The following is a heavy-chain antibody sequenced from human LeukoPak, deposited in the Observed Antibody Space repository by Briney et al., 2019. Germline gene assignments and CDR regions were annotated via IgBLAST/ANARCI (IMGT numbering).Heavy chain of an antibody. CDR1: GYTFTSYD. J-gene: IGHJ1*01. CDR2: MNPNSGNT. CDR3: ATGTGWLETSEYFQH. Sequence: ASVKVSCKASGYTFTSYDINWVRQATGQGLEWMGWMNPNSGNTGYAQKFQGRVTITRNTSISTAYMELSSLRSKDTAVYYCATGTGWLETSEYFQHWGQGTLVTVSS. D-gene: IGHD6-19*01. V-gene: IGHV1-8*03.